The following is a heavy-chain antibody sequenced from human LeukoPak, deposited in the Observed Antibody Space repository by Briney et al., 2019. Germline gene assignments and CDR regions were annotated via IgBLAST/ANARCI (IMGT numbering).Heavy chain of an antibody. V-gene: IGHV1-18*01. CDR1: GYTFTGYG. Sequence: ASVKVSRKSSGYTFTGYGISWVRQAPGQGLEWVGWISGYNGNTNYAQKLQGRVTMTTDTFTRTAYMELRRLRSDDTAVYYCSRDLGRRCSGGRCYYYYNYMDVWGKGTTVTISS. D-gene: IGHD2-15*01. J-gene: IGHJ6*03. CDR2: ISGYNGNT. CDR3: SRDLGRRCSGGRCYYYYNYMDV.